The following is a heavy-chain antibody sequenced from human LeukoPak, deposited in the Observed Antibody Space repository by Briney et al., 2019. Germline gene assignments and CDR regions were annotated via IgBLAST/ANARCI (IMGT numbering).Heavy chain of an antibody. V-gene: IGHV5-51*01. CDR2: IYPSDSDT. CDR3: ARQRDSGFDFDS. CDR1: GYIFTNYW. J-gene: IGHJ4*02. D-gene: IGHD5-12*01. Sequence: GESLKISCMGSGYIFTNYWIGWVRQVPGSGLEWMGVIYPSDSDTRYSPSFQDQVTISADKSIDTAYLQWSSLKASDTAMYYCARQRDSGFDFDSWGQGTLVTVSS.